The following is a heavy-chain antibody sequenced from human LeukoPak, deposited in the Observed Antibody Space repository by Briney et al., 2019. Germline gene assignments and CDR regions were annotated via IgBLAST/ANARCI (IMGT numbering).Heavy chain of an antibody. Sequence: GGSLRLACAASGFSFSSYAMFWVRQAPGKGLEWVTIISRDGSDTFYADSVRGRFTISRDNSKNMLYLQLNSLTTEDTALYYCARARGYSGYEAKFYYYGMDVWGQGTTVTVSS. CDR3: ARARGYSGYEAKFYYYGMDV. CDR1: GFSFSSYA. V-gene: IGHV3-30-3*01. J-gene: IGHJ6*02. D-gene: IGHD5-12*01. CDR2: ISRDGSDT.